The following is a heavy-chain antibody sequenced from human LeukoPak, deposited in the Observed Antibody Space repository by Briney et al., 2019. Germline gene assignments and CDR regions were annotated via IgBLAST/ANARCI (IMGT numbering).Heavy chain of an antibody. Sequence: PGGSLRLSCIASGLTSSIFEMNWVRQAPGKGLEWVSYISNSGSTTDYAGSVKGRFTISRDNSKDTLYLQMSSLRPEDTAVYYCVKSAYSGSYFSLDYWGQGTLVTVTS. D-gene: IGHD1-26*01. J-gene: IGHJ4*02. CDR2: ISNSGSTT. CDR3: VKSAYSGSYFSLDY. V-gene: IGHV3-48*03. CDR1: GLTSSIFE.